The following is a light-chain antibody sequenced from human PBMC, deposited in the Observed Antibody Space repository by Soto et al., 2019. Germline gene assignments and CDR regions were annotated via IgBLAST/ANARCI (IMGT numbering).Light chain of an antibody. CDR3: SSYTTSSTVV. CDR1: SSDVGTYKY. Sequence: QSVLTQPASVSGSPGQSITISCTGTSSDVGTYKYVSWYKQHPGKAPKLMIYDVSNRPSGVSNRFSGSKSGNTASLTISGLQAEDEADYYCSSYTTSSTVVFGGGTKLTVL. V-gene: IGLV2-14*01. CDR2: DVS. J-gene: IGLJ2*01.